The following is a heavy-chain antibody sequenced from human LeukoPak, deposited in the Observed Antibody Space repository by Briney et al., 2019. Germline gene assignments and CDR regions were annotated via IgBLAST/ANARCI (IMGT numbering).Heavy chain of an antibody. V-gene: IGHV4-34*01. Sequence: SETLSLTCTVSGGSISSYYWSWIRQPPGKGLEWIGEINHSGSTNYNPSLKSRVTISVDTSKNQFSLKLSSVTAADTAVYYCASVTEDDYSNLHWGQGTLVTVSS. CDR1: GGSISSYY. CDR2: INHSGST. J-gene: IGHJ4*02. D-gene: IGHD4-11*01. CDR3: ASVTEDDYSNLH.